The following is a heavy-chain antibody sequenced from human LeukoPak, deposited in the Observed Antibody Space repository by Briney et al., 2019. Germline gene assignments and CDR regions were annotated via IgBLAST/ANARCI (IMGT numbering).Heavy chain of an antibody. CDR2: IDWDDDK. CDR1: GFSLSTSGMC. D-gene: IGHD6-13*01. V-gene: IGHV2-70*12. CDR3: AHGGYISSWYWYFDL. J-gene: IGHJ2*01. Sequence: SGPTLVNPTQTLTLTCTFSGFSLSTSGMCVSWIRQPPGKALEWLALIDWDDDKYYSTSLKTRLTISKDTSKNQVVLTMTNMAPVDTATYYCAHGGYISSWYWYFDLWGRGTLVTVSS.